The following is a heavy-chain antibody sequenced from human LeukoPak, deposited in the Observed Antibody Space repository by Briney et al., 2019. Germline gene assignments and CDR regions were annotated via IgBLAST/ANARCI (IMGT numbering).Heavy chain of an antibody. CDR3: ARDGGSALDY. Sequence: PGGSLRLSCTASGFTFGDHAMSWVRQAPGKGLEWVSSISSAGSFIYYADSLKGRISISRDNAKNSLYLHLNGLRAEDTAIYYCARDGGSALDYWGQGTLVTVSS. CDR2: ISSAGSFI. J-gene: IGHJ4*02. V-gene: IGHV3-21*04. CDR1: GFTFGDHA. D-gene: IGHD3-16*01.